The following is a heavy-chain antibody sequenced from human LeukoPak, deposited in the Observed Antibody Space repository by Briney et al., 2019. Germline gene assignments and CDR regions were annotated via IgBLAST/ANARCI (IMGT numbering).Heavy chain of an antibody. J-gene: IGHJ3*02. Sequence: GGSLRLSCAASGFIFSSYPIHWVRQAPGKGLEWVAVIWYDGSSQYYGESVKGRFTISRDNFKNTLYLQMNSLRADDTAVYYYAKDLGLRGSPGPFEIWGQGTMVTVSS. D-gene: IGHD1-26*01. CDR1: GFIFSSYP. CDR3: AKDLGLRGSPGPFEI. V-gene: IGHV3-33*06. CDR2: IWYDGSSQ.